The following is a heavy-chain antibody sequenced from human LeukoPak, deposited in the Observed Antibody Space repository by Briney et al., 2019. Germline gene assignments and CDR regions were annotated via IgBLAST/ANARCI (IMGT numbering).Heavy chain of an antibody. D-gene: IGHD6-19*01. V-gene: IGHV3-30-3*01. CDR2: ISYDGSNK. CDR1: GFTFRNYL. Sequence: GALRLPCSAPGFTFRNYLVQRGRQGPGKGLEWVAVISYDGSNKYYADSVKGRFTISRDNSKNTLYLQMNSLRAEDTAVYYCAEAGTGDYWGQGTLVTVSS. J-gene: IGHJ4*02. CDR3: AEAGTGDY.